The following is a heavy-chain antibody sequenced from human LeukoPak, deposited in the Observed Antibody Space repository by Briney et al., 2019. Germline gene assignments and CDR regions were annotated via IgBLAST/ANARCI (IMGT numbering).Heavy chain of an antibody. V-gene: IGHV3-74*01. J-gene: IGHJ4*02. CDR3: ARGPSVLGAIDN. CDR1: GFIFSRYW. Sequence: PGGSLRLSCAASGFIFSRYWMHWVRQVPGKELVWVSRINNDGSITNSADSVKGRFTISRDNAKDTLYLQMDSLRAEDTAIYYCARGPSVLGAIDNLGQGTLVAVSS. D-gene: IGHD3-10*01. CDR2: INNDGSIT.